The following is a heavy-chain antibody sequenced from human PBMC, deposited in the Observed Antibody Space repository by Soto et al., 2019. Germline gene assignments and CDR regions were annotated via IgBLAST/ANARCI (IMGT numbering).Heavy chain of an antibody. Sequence: LRLSCAASGFTISSNAMYWVRQAPGKGLEWVSAISDRGDTTHYADSVKGRFTISRDTSKNTLYLQLNTLRADDTAVYYCAKDKPGTTSFDCWGQGTLVTVSS. CDR2: ISDRGDTT. V-gene: IGHV3-23*01. CDR3: AKDKPGTTSFDC. CDR1: GFTISSNA. D-gene: IGHD1-1*01. J-gene: IGHJ4*02.